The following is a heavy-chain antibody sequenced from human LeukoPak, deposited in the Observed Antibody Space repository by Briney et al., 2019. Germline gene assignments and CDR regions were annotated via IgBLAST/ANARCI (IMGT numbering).Heavy chain of an antibody. V-gene: IGHV4-59*01. D-gene: IGHD3-16*01. Sequence: SETLSLTCTVSGGSISRYYWSWIRQPPGKGLEWIGYIYYSGTTNYNPSLKRRVTISVDTSKNQFSLKLSSVTAADTAVYYCARDNDSRDPPHFDYWGRGTLVTVSS. J-gene: IGHJ4*02. CDR1: GGSISRYY. CDR2: IYYSGTT. CDR3: ARDNDSRDPPHFDY.